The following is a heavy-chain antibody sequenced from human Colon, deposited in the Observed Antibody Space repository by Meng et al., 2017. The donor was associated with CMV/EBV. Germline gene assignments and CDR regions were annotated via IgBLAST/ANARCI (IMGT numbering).Heavy chain of an antibody. CDR3: AHKSLPAAFFDY. D-gene: IGHD2-2*01. J-gene: IGHJ4*02. CDR2: IYWDDDK. CDR1: GFSLNTYEVG. Sequence: QIIWKESVPTLVKPTQTLTLTCTFSGFSLNTYEVGVGWFRQPPGKAPEWLALIYWDDDKRYRSSLGNRLTLTHDASKNQVVLTMTDMDPVDTATYYCAHKSLPAAFFDYWSQGTLVTVSS. V-gene: IGHV2-5*02.